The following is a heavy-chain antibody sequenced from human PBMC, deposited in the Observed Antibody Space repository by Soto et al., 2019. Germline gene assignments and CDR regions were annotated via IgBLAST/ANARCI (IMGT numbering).Heavy chain of an antibody. CDR2: INHSGST. D-gene: IGHD3-22*01. V-gene: IGHV4-34*01. CDR3: ARGRRYYYDSSGYYPSFDY. CDR1: GGSFSGYY. Sequence: KTSETLSLTCAVYGGSFSGYYWSWIRQPPGKGLEWIGEINHSGSTNYNPSLKSRVTISVDTSKNQFSLKLSSVTAADTAVYYCARGRRYYYDSSGYYPSFDYWGHGTLVTVSS. J-gene: IGHJ4*01.